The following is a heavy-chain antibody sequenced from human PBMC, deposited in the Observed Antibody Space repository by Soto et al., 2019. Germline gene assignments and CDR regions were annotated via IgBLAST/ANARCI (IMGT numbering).Heavy chain of an antibody. CDR3: VRDSARTFDY. D-gene: IGHD3-10*01. V-gene: IGHV3-74*01. CDR1: GLRFSAYW. CDR2: ISNDDNSA. J-gene: IGHJ4*01. Sequence: EVHLVESGGGLVRPGGSLRLSCAASGLRFSAYWIHWVRQVPGKGLAWVSHISNDDNSATYADSVKGRFTISRDDAKNTVYLQMNSLRADDTAVYYCVRDSARTFDYWGRGTLVTVSS.